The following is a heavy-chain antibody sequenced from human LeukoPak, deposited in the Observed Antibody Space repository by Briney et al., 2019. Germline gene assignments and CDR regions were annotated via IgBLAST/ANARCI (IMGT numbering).Heavy chain of an antibody. D-gene: IGHD3-22*01. V-gene: IGHV4-59*01. CDR3: ARDRRGIVAGAI. J-gene: IGHJ3*02. Sequence: PSETLSLTCTVSGDSISGYYWSWIRQPPGKGLEWIGYISYSGSSNYNPSLKSRVTISVDTSKNQFSLRLTSLTAADTAVYYCARDRRGIVAGAIWGQGTMVMVSS. CDR2: ISYSGSS. CDR1: GDSISGYY.